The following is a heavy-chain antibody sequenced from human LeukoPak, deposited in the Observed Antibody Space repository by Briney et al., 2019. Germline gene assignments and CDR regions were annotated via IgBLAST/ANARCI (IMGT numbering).Heavy chain of an antibody. CDR2: IDWDDRK. CDR3: ARIKCDVAARSIDF. J-gene: IGHJ4*02. V-gene: IGHV2-70*11. D-gene: IGHD6-6*01. CDR1: GFSLSTGGMC. Sequence: SGPALVKPTQTLTLTCTFSGFSLSTGGMCLTWIRQPPGKALEWLARIDWDDRKYYSTSLKTRLTISKDTSKNQVVLTMTNVDPVDTAIYFCARIKCDVAARSIDFWGQGHLVTVSS.